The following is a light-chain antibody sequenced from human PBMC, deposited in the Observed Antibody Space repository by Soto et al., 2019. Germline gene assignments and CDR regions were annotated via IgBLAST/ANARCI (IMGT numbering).Light chain of an antibody. J-gene: IGKJ1*01. CDR3: QQYNNWWT. CDR2: GAS. CDR1: QSVSNN. Sequence: EIVMTQSPATLSVSPGERATISCSASQSVSNNLAWYQKKPGQAPRLLIYGASTRATGIPARFSGSGSGTEFTLTISSLQSEDFAFYYCQQYNNWWTFGQGTRVAIK. V-gene: IGKV3-15*01.